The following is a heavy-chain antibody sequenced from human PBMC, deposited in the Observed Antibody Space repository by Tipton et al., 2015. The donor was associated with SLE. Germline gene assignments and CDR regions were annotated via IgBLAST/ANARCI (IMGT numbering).Heavy chain of an antibody. D-gene: IGHD7-27*01. Sequence: TLSLTCTVPGGSISSYYWSWIRQPPGKGLEWIGYIYTSGSTNYNPSLKSRVTISVDTSKNQFSLKLSSVTAADTAVYYCAREVNWGIDYWGQGTVVTVSS. CDR2: IYTSGST. CDR1: GGSISSYY. J-gene: IGHJ4*02. V-gene: IGHV4-59*01. CDR3: AREVNWGIDY.